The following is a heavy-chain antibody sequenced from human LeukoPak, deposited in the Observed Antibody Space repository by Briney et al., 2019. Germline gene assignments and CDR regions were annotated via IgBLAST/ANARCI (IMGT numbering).Heavy chain of an antibody. D-gene: IGHD3-9*01. CDR2: IIPILGIA. CDR3: ARDTYYDILTGSPGPYGMDV. J-gene: IGHJ6*02. V-gene: IGHV1-69*04. CDR1: GGTFSSYA. Sequence: SVTVSCKASGGTFSSYAISWLRQAPGQGLDWMGRIIPILGIANYAQKFQGRVTITADKSTSKAYMELSSLRSEDTAVYYCARDTYYDILTGSPGPYGMDVWGQGTTVTVSS.